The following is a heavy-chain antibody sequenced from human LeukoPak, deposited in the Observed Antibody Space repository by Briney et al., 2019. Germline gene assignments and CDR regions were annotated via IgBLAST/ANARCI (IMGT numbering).Heavy chain of an antibody. CDR3: ARDQYDTWSRRGNFDS. J-gene: IGHJ4*02. CDR1: GFTFSSYR. CDR2: IKQDGSEK. D-gene: IGHD3-3*01. Sequence: PGGSLRLSCAASGFTFSSYRMSWVRQAPGKGLEWVANIKQDGSEKYYVDSVKGRFTISRDNTKNSLYLQMNSLRAEDTAVFYCARDQYDTWSRRGNFDSWGQGTLVIVSS. V-gene: IGHV3-7*03.